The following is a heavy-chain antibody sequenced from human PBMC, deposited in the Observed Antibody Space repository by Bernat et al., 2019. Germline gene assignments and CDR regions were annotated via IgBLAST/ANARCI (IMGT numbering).Heavy chain of an antibody. Sequence: EVQLVESGGDLVQPGGSLRLSCAASGFLFSTYGMNWVRQAPGRGLEWVSYISSSSTTIYYADSVKGRFTISRDNARSSLYLQMNSLIVEDTAVYFCARDDRSSWYYFDYWGQGTLVTVSS. CDR3: ARDDRSSWYYFDY. D-gene: IGHD6-13*01. V-gene: IGHV3-48*01. CDR1: GFLFSTYG. CDR2: ISSSSTTI. J-gene: IGHJ4*02.